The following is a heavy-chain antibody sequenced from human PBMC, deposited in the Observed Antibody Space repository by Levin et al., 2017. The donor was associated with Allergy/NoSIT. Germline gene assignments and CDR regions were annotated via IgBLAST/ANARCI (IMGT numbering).Heavy chain of an antibody. D-gene: IGHD2/OR15-2a*01. CDR3: AGEPNSPYYYYYGLDV. V-gene: IGHV4-39*07. Sequence: NSSETLSLTCTVSGDSISNDNYYWAWIRQPPGKGLEWIGSVYYTGSAYYNPSLKTRLTMSVDTSKNQFSLRFNSVTAADTAIYYCAGEPNSPYYYYYGLDVWGQGTAVTVSS. CDR1: GDSISNDNYY. J-gene: IGHJ6*02. CDR2: VYYTGSA.